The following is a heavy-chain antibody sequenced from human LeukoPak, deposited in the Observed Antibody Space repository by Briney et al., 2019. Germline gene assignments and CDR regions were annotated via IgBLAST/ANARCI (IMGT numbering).Heavy chain of an antibody. CDR3: ARPSRDGYRYTFDY. Sequence: PSGTLSLTCTVSGGSISSYYWSWIRQSPGKGLDWIGYIYNSGSTNYNPSLKSRVTISVDTSKNQSSLKLSSVTAADTAVYYCARPSRDGYRYTFDYWGQGTLVT. V-gene: IGHV4-59*01. CDR2: IYNSGST. CDR1: GGSISSYY. J-gene: IGHJ4*02. D-gene: IGHD5-24*01.